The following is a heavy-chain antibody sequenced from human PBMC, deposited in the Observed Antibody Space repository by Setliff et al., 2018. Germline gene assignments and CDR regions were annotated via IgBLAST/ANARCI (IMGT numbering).Heavy chain of an antibody. CDR1: GLTFSTYW. Sequence: GGSLRLSCAASGLTFSTYWMNWVRQAPGKGLEWVANINHAGSDKYYVDSVKGRFTISRDNAKNSLYLQMNSLRAEDTAVYYCAKDTHYYSSSGYYCFDYWGQGTLVTVSS. J-gene: IGHJ4*02. D-gene: IGHD3-22*01. CDR3: AKDTHYYSSSGYYCFDY. V-gene: IGHV3-7*04. CDR2: INHAGSDK.